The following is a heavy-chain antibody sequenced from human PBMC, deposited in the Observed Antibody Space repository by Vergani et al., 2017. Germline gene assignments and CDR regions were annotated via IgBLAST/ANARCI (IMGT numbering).Heavy chain of an antibody. CDR2: ISWNSGSI. V-gene: IGHV3-9*01. CDR3: AKEMRIKYYYYYGMDV. J-gene: IGHJ6*02. CDR1: GFTFDDYA. Sequence: VQLVESGGGVVQPGRSLRLSCAASGFTFDDYAMHWVRPAPGKGLEWVSGISWNSGSIGYADSVKGRFTISRDNAKNSLYLQMNSLRAEDTALYYCAKEMRIKYYYYYGMDVWGQGTTVTVSS.